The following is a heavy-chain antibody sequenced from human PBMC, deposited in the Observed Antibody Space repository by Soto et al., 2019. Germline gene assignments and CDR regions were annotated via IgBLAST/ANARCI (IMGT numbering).Heavy chain of an antibody. V-gene: IGHV1-69*13. D-gene: IGHD1-1*01. CDR2: IIPIFGTA. CDR1: GGTFSSYA. Sequence: GASVKVSCKASGGTFSSYAISWVRQAPGQGLEWMGGIIPIFGTANYAQKFQGRVTITADESTSTAYMELSSQRSEDTAVYYCARGFTSRYYYGMDVWGQGTTVTVSS. J-gene: IGHJ6*02. CDR3: ARGFTSRYYYGMDV.